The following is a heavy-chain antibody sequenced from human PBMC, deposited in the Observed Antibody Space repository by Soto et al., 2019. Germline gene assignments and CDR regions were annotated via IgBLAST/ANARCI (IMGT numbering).Heavy chain of an antibody. CDR3: ARGNYDFWSGTFDP. CDR2: ISASSSSI. Sequence: PGGSLRLSCAASGFTYSNYAMNWVRQAPEKGLEWVAYISASSSSIYYADSVKGRFTISRDNAKNTLYLQMGSLRAEDMAVYYCARGNYDFWSGTFDPWGQGTLVTVSS. V-gene: IGHV3-48*01. CDR1: GFTYSNYA. J-gene: IGHJ5*02. D-gene: IGHD3-3*01.